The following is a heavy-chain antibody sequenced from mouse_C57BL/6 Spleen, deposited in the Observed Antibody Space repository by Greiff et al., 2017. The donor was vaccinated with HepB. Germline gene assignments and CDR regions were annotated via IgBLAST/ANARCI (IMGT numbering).Heavy chain of an antibody. CDR1: GFTFSDYG. Sequence: EVQLVESGGGLVKPGGSLKLSCAASGFTFSDYGMHWVRQAPEKGLEWVAYISSGSSTIYYADTVKGRFPISRDNAKNHLFLQMTSLRSEDTAMYYCARYYSDYFDYWGQGTTLTVSS. V-gene: IGHV5-17*01. J-gene: IGHJ2*01. CDR2: ISSGSSTI. CDR3: ARYYSDYFDY. D-gene: IGHD1-1*01.